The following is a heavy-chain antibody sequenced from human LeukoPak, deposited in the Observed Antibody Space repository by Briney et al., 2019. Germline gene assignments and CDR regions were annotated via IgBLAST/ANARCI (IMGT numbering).Heavy chain of an antibody. V-gene: IGHV1-2*02. CDR3: ARDRVVRGVTNTYYYYYMDV. Sequence: GASVKVSCKASGYTFTGYYMHWVRQAPGQGLEWMGLINPNSGGTNYAQKFQGRVTMTRDTSISTAYMELSRLRSDDTAVYYCARDRVVRGVTNTYYYYYMDVWGKGTTVTVSS. CDR1: GYTFTGYY. J-gene: IGHJ6*03. CDR2: INPNSGGT. D-gene: IGHD3-10*01.